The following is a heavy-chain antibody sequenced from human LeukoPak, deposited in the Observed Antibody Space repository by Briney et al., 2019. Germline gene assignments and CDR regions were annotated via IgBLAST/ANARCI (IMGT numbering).Heavy chain of an antibody. Sequence: PGGSLRLSCAASGFTVSSNYMSWVRQAPGKGLEWVSAISGSGGSTYYADSVKGRFTISRDNSKNTLYLQMNSLRAEDTAVYYCAKDGLGNYYYGMDVWGQGTTVTVSS. CDR3: AKDGLGNYYYGMDV. D-gene: IGHD7-27*01. V-gene: IGHV3-23*01. CDR1: GFTVSSNY. CDR2: ISGSGGST. J-gene: IGHJ6*02.